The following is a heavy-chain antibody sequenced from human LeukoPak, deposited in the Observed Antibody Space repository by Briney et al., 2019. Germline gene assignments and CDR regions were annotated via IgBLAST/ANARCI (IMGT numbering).Heavy chain of an antibody. CDR2: LIPIFGTA. D-gene: IGHD3-3*01. CDR3: ARDSVGRFFEWTHTDYYYYMDV. J-gene: IGHJ6*03. CDR1: GGTFSSYA. V-gene: IGHV1-69*13. Sequence: ASVKVSCKASGGTFSSYAISWVRQAPGQGREWMGGLIPIFGTANYAQKFQGRVTITADESTSTAYMELSSLRSEDTAVYYCARDSVGRFFEWTHTDYYYYMDVWGKGTTVTVSS.